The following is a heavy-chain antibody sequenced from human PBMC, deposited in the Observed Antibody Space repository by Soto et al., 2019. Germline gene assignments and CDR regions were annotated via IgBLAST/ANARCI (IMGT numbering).Heavy chain of an antibody. CDR1: GFTFISYA. CDR2: ISGSGGST. Sequence: PGGSLRLSCAASGFTFISYAMSWVLQAPGKGLEWVSAISGSGGSTYYADSVKGRFTISRDNSKNTLYLQMNSLRAEDTAVYYCAKDYDFWSGYLTPYGMDVWGQGTTVTVSS. D-gene: IGHD3-3*01. CDR3: AKDYDFWSGYLTPYGMDV. V-gene: IGHV3-23*01. J-gene: IGHJ6*02.